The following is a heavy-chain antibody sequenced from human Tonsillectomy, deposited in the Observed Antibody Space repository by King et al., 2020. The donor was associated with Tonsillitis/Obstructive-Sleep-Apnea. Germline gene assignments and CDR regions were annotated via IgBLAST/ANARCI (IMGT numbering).Heavy chain of an antibody. CDR1: GFTFSTYA. V-gene: IGHV3-30*04. Sequence: VQLVESGGGVVQPGRSLRLSCAASGFTFSTYAMHWVRQAPGKGLEWVAVISYDGSNKYYADSVKGRFSISRDNSKNTLYLQMNNLRADDTVVYYCAREDVWVGSYGSGSYRFDYWGQGTLVTVSS. CDR3: AREDVWVGSYGSGSYRFDY. D-gene: IGHD3-10*01. J-gene: IGHJ4*02. CDR2: ISYDGSNK.